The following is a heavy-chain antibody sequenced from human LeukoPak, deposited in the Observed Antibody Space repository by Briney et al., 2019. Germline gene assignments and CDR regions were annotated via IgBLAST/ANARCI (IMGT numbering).Heavy chain of an antibody. V-gene: IGHV3-11*04. CDR1: GFTVSSNY. J-gene: IGHJ6*03. CDR3: ARDATTAVGWVYMDV. CDR2: ISTGGNTI. Sequence: GGSLRLSCAASGFTVSSNYMSWVRQAPGKGLEWLSHISTGGNTIHYANSVEGRFTISRDDAKNSLYLQMNSLRVEDTALYFCARDATTAVGWVYMDVWGKGTTVTISS. D-gene: IGHD1-1*01.